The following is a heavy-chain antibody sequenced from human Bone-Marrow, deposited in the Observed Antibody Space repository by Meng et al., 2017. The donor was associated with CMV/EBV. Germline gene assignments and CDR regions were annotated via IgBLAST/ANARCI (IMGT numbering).Heavy chain of an antibody. D-gene: IGHD2-2*01. CDR3: AHRIEEGYCSSTRFQEVCDAFDI. V-gene: IGHV2-5*01. CDR1: GFSLSTSGVG. Sequence: SGPTLVKPTQTLTLTCTFSGFSLSTSGVGVGWIRQPPGKALEWLALIYWNDDKRYSPSLKSRLTITKDTSKNQVVLTVTNMDPVDTATYYCAHRIEEGYCSSTRFQEVCDAFDIWGQGTMVTVSS. CDR2: IYWNDDK. J-gene: IGHJ3*02.